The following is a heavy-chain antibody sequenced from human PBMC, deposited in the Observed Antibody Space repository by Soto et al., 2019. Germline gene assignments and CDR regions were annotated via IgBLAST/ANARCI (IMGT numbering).Heavy chain of an antibody. Sequence: KASETLSLTCTVSGGSISSGDYYWSWIRQPPGKGLEWIGYIYYSGSTYYNPSLKSRVTISVDTSKNQFPLKLSSVTAADTAVYYCARRLGYCSGGSCYLPHDNWFDPWGQGTLVTVSS. D-gene: IGHD2-15*01. CDR3: ARRLGYCSGGSCYLPHDNWFDP. CDR1: GGSISSGDYY. CDR2: IYYSGST. V-gene: IGHV4-30-4*01. J-gene: IGHJ5*02.